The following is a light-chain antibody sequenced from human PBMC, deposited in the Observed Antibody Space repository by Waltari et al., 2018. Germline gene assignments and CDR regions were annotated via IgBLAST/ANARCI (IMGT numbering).Light chain of an antibody. CDR3: QQYNLYSWT. CDR1: QSINSW. CDR2: KAS. J-gene: IGKJ1*01. V-gene: IGKV1-5*03. Sequence: DIQMTQSPSTLSASVGDRVTITCRASQSINSWLAWYQQKPGKAPKLLISKASSLESGVPSRFSGSGSGTEFTLPISSLQPDDFTTYYCQQYNLYSWTFGQGTKVEV.